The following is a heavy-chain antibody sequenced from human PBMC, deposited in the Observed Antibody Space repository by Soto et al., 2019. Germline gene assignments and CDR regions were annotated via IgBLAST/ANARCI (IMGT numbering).Heavy chain of an antibody. CDR1: GGFISDYY. CDR2: IYYNGNR. D-gene: IGHD1-1*01. Sequence: QVQLQESGPGLAKPSETLSLTCTVSGGFISDYYWSWIRQPPGKGLEWIGYIYYNGNRNHNPSLKGRATISVDTSRNQFSLKLSSVTAADTAVYYCARNNWNDIGFFDYWGQGSLVTVSS. V-gene: IGHV4-59*01. J-gene: IGHJ4*02. CDR3: ARNNWNDIGFFDY.